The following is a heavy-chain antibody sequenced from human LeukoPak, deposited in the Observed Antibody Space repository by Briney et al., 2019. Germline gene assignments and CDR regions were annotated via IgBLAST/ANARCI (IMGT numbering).Heavy chain of an antibody. CDR3: ARGNYDFWSGYVPNYYNWFDP. CDR1: GYTFTSYG. J-gene: IGHJ5*02. V-gene: IGHV1-18*01. D-gene: IGHD3-3*01. CDR2: ISAYNGNT. Sequence: ASVKVSCKASGYTFTSYGICWVRQAPGQGLEWMGWISAYNGNTNYAQKLQGRVTMTTDTSTSTAYMELRSLRSDDTAVYYCARGNYDFWSGYVPNYYNWFDPWGQGTLVTVSS.